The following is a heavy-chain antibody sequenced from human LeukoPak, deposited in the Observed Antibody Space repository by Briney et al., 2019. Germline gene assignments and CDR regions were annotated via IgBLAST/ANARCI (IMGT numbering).Heavy chain of an antibody. Sequence: AGSLRLSCAASGFTFSSYAMSWVRQAPGKGLEWVSGITESGGNTYYADSVKGRFTISRDNSNNMVYLQMNSLRAEDMAKYYCAKAAADTYYRLFDYWGQGIVVPVSS. V-gene: IGHV3-23*01. CDR1: GFTFSSYA. CDR3: AKAAADTYYRLFDY. D-gene: IGHD1-26*01. CDR2: ITESGGNT. J-gene: IGHJ4*02.